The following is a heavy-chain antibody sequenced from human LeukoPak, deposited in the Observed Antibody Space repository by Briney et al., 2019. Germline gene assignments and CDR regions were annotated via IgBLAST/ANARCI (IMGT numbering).Heavy chain of an antibody. CDR3: ASSTLGPSDAFDI. J-gene: IGHJ3*02. CDR2: IYHSGST. CDR1: GGSFSGYY. Sequence: PSETLSLTCAVYGGSFSGYYWSWIRQPPGKGLEWIGSIYHSGSTYYNPSLKSRVTISVDTSKNQFSLKLSSVTAADTAVYYCASSTLGPSDAFDIWGQGTMVTVSS. V-gene: IGHV4-34*01.